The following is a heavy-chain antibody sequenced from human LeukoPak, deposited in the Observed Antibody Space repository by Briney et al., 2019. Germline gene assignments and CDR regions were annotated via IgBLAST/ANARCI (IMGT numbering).Heavy chain of an antibody. CDR3: AKDLSIAAAGNGDY. Sequence: GGSLKLSCAASGFTFSSYAMSWVRQAPGKGLEWVSAISGSGGSTYYADSVKGRFTISRDNSKNTLYLQMNSLRAEDTAVYYCAKDLSIAAAGNGDYWGQGTLVTVSS. V-gene: IGHV3-23*01. D-gene: IGHD6-13*01. J-gene: IGHJ4*02. CDR1: GFTFSSYA. CDR2: ISGSGGST.